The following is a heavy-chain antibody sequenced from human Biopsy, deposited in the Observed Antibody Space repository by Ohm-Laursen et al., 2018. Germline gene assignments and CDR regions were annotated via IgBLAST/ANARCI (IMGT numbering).Heavy chain of an antibody. V-gene: IGHV1-69*06. CDR2: ILPFFGTT. D-gene: IGHD3-3*01. CDR1: GGTFSSFP. CDR3: ATPFQYYDSWGGYPPFDH. J-gene: IGHJ4*02. Sequence: SVKVSCKASGGTFSSFPISWVRQAPGQGLEWMGGILPFFGTTNFAQKFQGRVTLTADKSTTTAYMELSNLKSEDTAVYYCATPFQYYDSWGGYPPFDHWGQGTLVTVSS.